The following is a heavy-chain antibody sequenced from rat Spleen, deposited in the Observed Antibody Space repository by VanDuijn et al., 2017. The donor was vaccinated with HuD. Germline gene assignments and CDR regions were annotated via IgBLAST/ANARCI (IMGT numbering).Heavy chain of an antibody. V-gene: IGHV5-17*01. D-gene: IGHD1-4*01. CDR3: ARHPGVPDY. CDR2: ISHDGSGT. J-gene: IGHJ2*01. Sequence: EVQLVESGGGFVQPGRSLKLSCAASGFTFSDYAMAWVRQAPTKGLEWVATISHDGSGTDYRDSVKGRFTISRDNAKSTPYLKMDSLRSEDTATYYCARHPGVPDYWGQGVMVTVSS. CDR1: GFTFSDYA.